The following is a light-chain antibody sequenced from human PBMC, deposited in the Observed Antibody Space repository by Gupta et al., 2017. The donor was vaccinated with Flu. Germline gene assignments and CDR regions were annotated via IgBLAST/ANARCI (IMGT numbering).Light chain of an antibody. CDR1: SSNFGAGFD. J-gene: IGLJ3*02. CDR2: TNI. Sequence: HSVLTQPPSVSGAPGQGVTISCTGSSSNFGAGFDVHWYQQLPETAPRLLIYTNINRPSGVPGRFSGSKSGTSASLTIAGLQADDEATYYCQSYDSRLSSWVFGGGTKLTVL. V-gene: IGLV1-40*01. CDR3: QSYDSRLSSWV.